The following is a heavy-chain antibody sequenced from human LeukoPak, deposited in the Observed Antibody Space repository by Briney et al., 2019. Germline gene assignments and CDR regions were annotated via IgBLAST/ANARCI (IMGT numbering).Heavy chain of an antibody. J-gene: IGHJ5*02. V-gene: IGHV1-46*01. Sequence: GASVKVSCKASGYTFTGYYMHWVRQAPGQGLEWMGLINPSGSSTSYAQKFQGRLSLTRDMSTSTDYMELSSLRSEDTAVCYCARDNSVGDTAWWFDPWGQGTLVTVSS. D-gene: IGHD1-26*01. CDR1: GYTFTGYY. CDR3: ARDNSVGDTAWWFDP. CDR2: INPSGSST.